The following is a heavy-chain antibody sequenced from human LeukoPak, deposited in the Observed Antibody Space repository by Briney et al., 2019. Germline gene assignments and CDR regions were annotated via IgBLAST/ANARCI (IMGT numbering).Heavy chain of an antibody. CDR2: IYSRGST. CDR1: GGSISTYY. D-gene: IGHD3-16*01. CDR3: AKDEGEFTFDY. Sequence: SETLSLTCSVSGGSISTYYWSWIRQPAGKGLEWIGRIYSRGSTNYNPSLKSRVTMSVDTSTNQFSLKLSSVTAADTAVYYCAKDEGEFTFDYWGQGTLVTVSS. V-gene: IGHV4-4*07. J-gene: IGHJ4*02.